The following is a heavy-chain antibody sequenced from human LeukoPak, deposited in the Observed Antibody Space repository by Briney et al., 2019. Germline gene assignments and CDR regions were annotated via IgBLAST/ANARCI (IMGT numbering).Heavy chain of an antibody. V-gene: IGHV1-69*04. CDR3: ARDHYDSSGYNDY. J-gene: IGHJ4*02. Sequence: ASVKVSCKASGGTFSSYAISWVRQAPGQGLEWMGRIIPILGIANYAQKFQGRVTITADKSTSTACMELSSLRSEDTAVYYCARDHYDSSGYNDYWGQGTLVTVSS. CDR2: IIPILGIA. D-gene: IGHD3-22*01. CDR1: GGTFSSYA.